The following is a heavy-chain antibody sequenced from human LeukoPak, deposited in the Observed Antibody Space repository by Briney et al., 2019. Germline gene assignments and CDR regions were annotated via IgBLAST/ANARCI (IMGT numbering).Heavy chain of an antibody. CDR2: ISSDESNN. V-gene: IGHV3-30*18. CDR3: AKTKTTVVTSTGDY. CDR1: GFTFSSYA. Sequence: PGRSLRLSCAASGFTFSSYAMHWVRQAPGKGLEWVAVISSDESNNYYVDSVKGRFTISRDNSKNTLYLQMNSLRAEDTAVYYCAKTKTTVVTSTGDYWGQGTLVTVSS. J-gene: IGHJ4*02. D-gene: IGHD4-23*01.